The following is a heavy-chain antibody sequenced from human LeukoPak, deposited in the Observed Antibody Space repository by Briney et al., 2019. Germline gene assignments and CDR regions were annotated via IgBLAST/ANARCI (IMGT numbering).Heavy chain of an antibody. Sequence: SETLSLTCAVYGGSFSGYYWSWIRQPPGKGLEWIGEINHSGSTNYNPSLKSRVTISVDTSKNQYSLKLSSVTAADTAVYYCARGLGDSSGYYFDYWGQGTLVTVSS. CDR1: GGSFSGYY. V-gene: IGHV4-34*01. D-gene: IGHD3-22*01. CDR3: ARGLGDSSGYYFDY. CDR2: INHSGST. J-gene: IGHJ4*02.